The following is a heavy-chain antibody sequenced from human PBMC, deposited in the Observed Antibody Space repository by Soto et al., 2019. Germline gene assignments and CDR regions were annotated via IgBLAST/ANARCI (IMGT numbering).Heavy chain of an antibody. V-gene: IGHV3-30*18. D-gene: IGHD2-15*01. CDR2: ISYDGSNK. Sequence: GGSLRLSCAASGFTFSNYGMHWVRQAPGKGLDWVAVISYDGSNKNYADSVKGRFTVSRDNSKNTLYLQMDSLRAEDTAMYYCAKGYRCSGGTCYSEGCEFWGQGTLVTVSS. CDR1: GFTFSNYG. CDR3: AKGYRCSGGTCYSEGCEF. J-gene: IGHJ4*02.